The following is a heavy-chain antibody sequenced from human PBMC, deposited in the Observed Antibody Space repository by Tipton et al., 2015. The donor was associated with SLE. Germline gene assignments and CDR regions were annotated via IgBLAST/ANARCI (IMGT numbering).Heavy chain of an antibody. V-gene: IGHV4-39*07. Sequence: TLSLTCTVSGGSISSSSYYWGWIRQPPGKGLDWIGSSCYSGRTYYNPSLKSRVIISLDTSRNHFSLKLTSVTAADTAVYYCARSTDQNWFDPWGQGTLVTVSS. D-gene: IGHD2-2*01. J-gene: IGHJ5*02. CDR1: GGSISSSSYY. CDR2: SCYSGRT. CDR3: ARSTDQNWFDP.